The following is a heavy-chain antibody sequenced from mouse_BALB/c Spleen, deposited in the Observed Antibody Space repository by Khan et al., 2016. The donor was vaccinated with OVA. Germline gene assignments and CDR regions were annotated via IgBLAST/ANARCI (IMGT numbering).Heavy chain of an antibody. J-gene: IGHJ4*01. CDR1: GFSLTGYG. D-gene: IGHD2-10*01. Sequence: QVQLKQSGPGLMAPSQSLSITYTVSGFSLTGYGVNWVRQPPGKGLEWLGMIWGDGGTDYNSALKSRLSISKDNSKSQVFLKMNSLQTDDTARYYCARAYFGNYREAMDYWGQGTSVTVSS. V-gene: IGHV2-6-7*01. CDR2: IWGDGGT. CDR3: ARAYFGNYREAMDY.